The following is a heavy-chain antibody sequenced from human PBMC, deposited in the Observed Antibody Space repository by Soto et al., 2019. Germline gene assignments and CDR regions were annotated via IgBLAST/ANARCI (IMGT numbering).Heavy chain of an antibody. J-gene: IGHJ6*02. CDR2: IRQGGNEK. Sequence: PGGSLRLSCTASGFMFSTYLMSWVRQAPGKGLEWVANIRQGGNEKFYVDSVKGRFTISRDNAKKSLYLQMNSLRAEDTAVYYCVGALTYEVPYYYYGMGVWGQGTTVTVSS. D-gene: IGHD3-16*01. CDR3: VGALTYEVPYYYYGMGV. V-gene: IGHV3-7*01. CDR1: GFMFSTYL.